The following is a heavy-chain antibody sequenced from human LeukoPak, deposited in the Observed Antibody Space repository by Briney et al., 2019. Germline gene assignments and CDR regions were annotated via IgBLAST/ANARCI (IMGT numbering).Heavy chain of an antibody. CDR2: IETDATRA. Sequence: GGTLRLSCAAPGFTFSLHRMHWVRQVPGKGLVWISWIETDATRAGYVDSVRGRFTISRDNAKNTLYLQMNSLRAEDTAVYYCARGGDGTVAPSVLRHWGQGTLVTVSS. CDR3: ARGGDGTVAPSVLRH. J-gene: IGHJ1*01. CDR1: GFTFSLHR. V-gene: IGHV3-74*01. D-gene: IGHD2-15*01.